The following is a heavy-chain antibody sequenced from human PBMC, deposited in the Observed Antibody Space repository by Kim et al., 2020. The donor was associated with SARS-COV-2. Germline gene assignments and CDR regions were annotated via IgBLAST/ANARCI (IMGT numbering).Heavy chain of an antibody. D-gene: IGHD6-6*01. J-gene: IGHJ6*02. CDR3: AKGGKSIVDRPTDYYGLDV. Sequence: GRFTISRDNSKNTQYLQMNSLGADDTAVYYCAKGGKSIVDRPTDYYGLDVWGQGTTVTVSS. V-gene: IGHV3-23*01.